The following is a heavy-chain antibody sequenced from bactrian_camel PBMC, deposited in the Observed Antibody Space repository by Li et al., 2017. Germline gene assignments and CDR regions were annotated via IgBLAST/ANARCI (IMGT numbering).Heavy chain of an antibody. CDR2: IGVSNDA. CDR1: GFTFSSYA. J-gene: IGHJ4*01. D-gene: IGHD1*01. V-gene: IGHV3S31*01. Sequence: VQLVESGGGLVQPWGSLRLSCAASGFTFSSYAMTWVRQAPGKGLEWVSSIGVSNDAYYSHSVKGRFTISRDNAKNTLYLQLNSLRTEDTAMYYCVTLEGGIQGTQVTVS.